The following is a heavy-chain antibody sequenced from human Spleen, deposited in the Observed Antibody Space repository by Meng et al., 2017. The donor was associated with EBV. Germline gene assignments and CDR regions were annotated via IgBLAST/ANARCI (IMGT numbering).Heavy chain of an antibody. CDR2: IIPVLGPA. Sequence: QVQLVWFGAGGKKPVSSGKVLCKSSGGPSSTHATSWVRQAPGHGLEWLGGIIPVLGPAVYAQTFQGRVTITADESTSTAYMELSSLQSEDTAVYYCARAYDSSGYYSYHWGQGTLVTVSS. CDR1: GGPSSTHA. D-gene: IGHD3-22*01. J-gene: IGHJ4*02. V-gene: IGHV1-69*01. CDR3: ARAYDSSGYYSYH.